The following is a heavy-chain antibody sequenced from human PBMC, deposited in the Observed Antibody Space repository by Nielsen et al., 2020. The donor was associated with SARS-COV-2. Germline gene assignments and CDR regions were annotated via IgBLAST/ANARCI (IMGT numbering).Heavy chain of an antibody. V-gene: IGHV3-23*01. Sequence: GESLKISCAASGFTFSSYAMSWVRQAPGKGLEWVSAISGSGGSTYYADSVKGRFTISRDNAKNSLYLQMNSLRAEDTAVYYCAKEARWYFYWGQGTLVTVSS. D-gene: IGHD4-23*01. CDR2: ISGSGGST. CDR1: GFTFSSYA. J-gene: IGHJ4*02. CDR3: AKEARWYFY.